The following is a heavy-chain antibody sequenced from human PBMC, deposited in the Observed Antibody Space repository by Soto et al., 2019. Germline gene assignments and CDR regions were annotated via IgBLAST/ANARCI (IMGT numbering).Heavy chain of an antibody. V-gene: IGHV3-30*03. Sequence: QVQLVESGGGVVQPEKSLSLSCAASGFTFSSHGLHWVRQAPGKGLEWVAFISFDGVTQYYADSVRGRITISRDNSKNTLYRQMSSLRAEDTAVYYCASRVPHGTYGAPYFQHLGQGPLVTVS. D-gene: IGHD1-26*01. CDR1: GFTFSSHG. CDR3: ASRVPHGTYGAPYFQH. CDR2: ISFDGVTQ. J-gene: IGHJ1*01.